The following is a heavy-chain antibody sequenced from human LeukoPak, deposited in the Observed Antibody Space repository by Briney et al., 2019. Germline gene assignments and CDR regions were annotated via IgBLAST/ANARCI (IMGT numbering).Heavy chain of an antibody. J-gene: IGHJ4*02. CDR3: ARVKVAGYSSGWYLGYFDY. CDR1: GGSVSSGSYY. V-gene: IGHV4-61*02. CDR2: IYTSGST. Sequence: SQTLSLTCTVSGGSVSSGSYYWSWIRQPAGKGLEWIGRIYTSGSTNYNPSLKSRVTISVDTSKNQFSLKLSSVTAADTAVYYCARVKVAGYSSGWYLGYFDYWGQGTLVTVSS. D-gene: IGHD6-19*01.